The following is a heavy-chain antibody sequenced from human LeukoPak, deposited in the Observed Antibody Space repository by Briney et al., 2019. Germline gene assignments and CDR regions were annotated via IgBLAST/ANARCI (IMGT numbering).Heavy chain of an antibody. V-gene: IGHV1-2*02. CDR1: GYTFTGYY. D-gene: IGHD3-10*01. CDR3: ARTMVRGVIFDY. CDR2: INPNSGGT. J-gene: IGHJ4*02. Sequence: GASVKVSCEASGYTFTGYYMHWVRQAPGQGLEWMGWINPNSGGTNYAQKFQGRVTMTRDTSISTAYMELSRLRSDDTAVYYCARTMVRGVIFDYWGQGTLVTVSS.